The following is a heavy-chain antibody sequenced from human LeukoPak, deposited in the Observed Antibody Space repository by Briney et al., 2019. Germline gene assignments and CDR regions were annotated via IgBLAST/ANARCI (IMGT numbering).Heavy chain of an antibody. CDR2: TYHRSKWYN. D-gene: IGHD6-19*01. J-gene: IGHJ5*02. CDR1: GHSVSSNSAA. Sequence: SQTLSLTCAISGHSVSSNSAAWSWIRQSPSRGLEWLGRTYHRSKWYNDYAVSVKSRIIINPDTSKNQFSLQLNSVTPEDTAVYYCAKLGDSSTWGQGTLVTVSS. CDR3: AKLGDSST. V-gene: IGHV6-1*01.